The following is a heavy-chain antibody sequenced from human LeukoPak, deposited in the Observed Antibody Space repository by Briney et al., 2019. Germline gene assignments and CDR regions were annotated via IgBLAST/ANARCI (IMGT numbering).Heavy chain of an antibody. D-gene: IGHD3-22*01. J-gene: IGHJ4*02. V-gene: IGHV1-2*06. CDR3: ARDIAHYYDSSGYHHDY. CDR1: GYTFTGYY. Sequence: ASVKVSCKASGYTFTGYYMHWLRQAPGQGLEWMGRINPNSGGTNYAQKFQGRVTMTRDTSISTAYMELSRLRSDDTAVYYCARDIAHYYDSSGYHHDYWGQGTLVTVSS. CDR2: INPNSGGT.